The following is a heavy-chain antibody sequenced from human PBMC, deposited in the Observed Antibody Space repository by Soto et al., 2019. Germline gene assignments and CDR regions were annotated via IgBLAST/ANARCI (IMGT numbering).Heavy chain of an antibody. J-gene: IGHJ3*02. D-gene: IGHD2-15*01. CDR3: ARDGAYCSGGSCYSGAFDM. V-gene: IGHV3-30-3*01. CDR2: ISYDGSNK. Sequence: QVQLVESGGGVVQPGRSLRLSCAASGFTFSSYAMHWVRQAPGKGLEWVAVISYDGSNKYYADSVKGRFTISRDNSKNTLYLQMNSLRAEDTAVYYCARDGAYCSGGSCYSGAFDMWGQGTMVTVSS. CDR1: GFTFSSYA.